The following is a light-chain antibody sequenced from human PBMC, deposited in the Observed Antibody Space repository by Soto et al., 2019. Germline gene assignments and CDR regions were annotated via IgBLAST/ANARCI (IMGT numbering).Light chain of an antibody. CDR1: RSNIGSNA. CDR3: AAWDDSLNARGV. CDR2: NDN. V-gene: IGLV1-44*01. Sequence: QSVLTQPPSASGTPGQRVTISCSGSRSNIGSNAVSWYQQLPGTAPKLLIYNDNQRPSGVPDQFSASKSGTSASLAISGLQSEDEADYYWAAWDDSLNARGVFGGGTKLTVL. J-gene: IGLJ3*02.